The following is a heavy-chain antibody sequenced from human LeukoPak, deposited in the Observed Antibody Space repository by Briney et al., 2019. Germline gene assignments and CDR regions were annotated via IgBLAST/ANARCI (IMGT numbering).Heavy chain of an antibody. CDR3: ARERGYSTSPRRYYFDY. CDR1: GFTFSSYG. CDR2: ISYDGSNK. D-gene: IGHD6-6*01. J-gene: IGHJ4*02. V-gene: IGHV3-30*03. Sequence: GGSLRLSCAASGFTFSSYGMHWVRQAPGKGLEWVAVISYDGSNKYYADSVKGRFTISRDNSKNTLYLQMNSLRAEDTAVYYCARERGYSTSPRRYYFDYWGQGTLVTVSS.